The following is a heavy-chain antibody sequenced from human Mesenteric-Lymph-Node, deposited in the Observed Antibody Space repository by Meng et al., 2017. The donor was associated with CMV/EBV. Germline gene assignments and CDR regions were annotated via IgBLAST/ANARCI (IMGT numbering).Heavy chain of an antibody. CDR1: GFTFSSYS. CDR2: ISSSSSYI. Sequence: GGSLRLSCAASGFTFSSYSMNWVRQAPGKGLEWVSSISSSSSYIYYADSVKGRFTISRDNAKKSLYLQMNSLRAEDTAVYYCARDELGATPFDYWGQGTLVTVSS. J-gene: IGHJ4*02. D-gene: IGHD1-26*01. V-gene: IGHV3-21*01. CDR3: ARDELGATPFDY.